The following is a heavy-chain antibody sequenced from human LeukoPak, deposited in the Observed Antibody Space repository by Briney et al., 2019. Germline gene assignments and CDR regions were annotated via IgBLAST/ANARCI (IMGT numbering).Heavy chain of an antibody. CDR1: GYTFTDYY. Sequence: ASVKISCKVSGYTFTDYYMQWVQQAPGKGLEWMGLVDPEDGETIYAEKFQGRVTITADTSTDTAYMELSSLRSEDTAVYYCATDGRETSGPWGQGTLVTVSS. V-gene: IGHV1-69-2*01. J-gene: IGHJ5*02. CDR2: VDPEDGET. D-gene: IGHD1-26*01. CDR3: ATDGRETSGP.